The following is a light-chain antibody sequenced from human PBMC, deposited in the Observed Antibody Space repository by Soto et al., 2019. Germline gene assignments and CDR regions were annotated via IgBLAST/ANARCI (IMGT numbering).Light chain of an antibody. CDR1: QSLLHSNGYNC. V-gene: IGKV2-28*01. CDR2: LGS. CDR3: MQAVQIPWT. J-gene: IGKJ1*01. Sequence: DIVMTQSPLSLPVTPGEPASISCRSSQSLLHSNGYNCLDWYLQKPGQSPQLLIYLGSNRASGVPDRFSGSGSGTDFTLKISRVEAEDVGVYYCMQAVQIPWTFGQGTKLQIK.